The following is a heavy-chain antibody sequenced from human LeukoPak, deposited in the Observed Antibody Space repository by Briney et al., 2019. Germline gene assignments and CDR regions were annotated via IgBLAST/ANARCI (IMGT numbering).Heavy chain of an antibody. J-gene: IGHJ3*01. CDR2: ISPSSTRI. Sequence: PGGSLRLSCAASGFTFSSYNMNWVRQAPGKGLEWVSYISPSSTRIDYAASVRGRFTISRDNSKNTLYLQMNNLRAEDTALYYCAKNPPRTIVRASGVFDVWGQGTMVTVST. V-gene: IGHV3-48*01. CDR3: AKNPPRTIVRASGVFDV. CDR1: GFTFSSYN. D-gene: IGHD3-10*01.